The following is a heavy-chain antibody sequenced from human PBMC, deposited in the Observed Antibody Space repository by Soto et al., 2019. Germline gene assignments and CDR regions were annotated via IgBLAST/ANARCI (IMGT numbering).Heavy chain of an antibody. CDR1: GGSISSSSYY. Sequence: PSETLSLTCTVSGGSISSSSYYWGWIRQPPGKGLEWIGSIYYSGSTYYNPSLKSRVTISVDTSKNQLSLKLSSVTAADTAVYYCATVEMATKKGAFDIWGQGTMVTVSS. V-gene: IGHV4-39*01. CDR2: IYYSGST. J-gene: IGHJ3*02. CDR3: ATVEMATKKGAFDI. D-gene: IGHD5-12*01.